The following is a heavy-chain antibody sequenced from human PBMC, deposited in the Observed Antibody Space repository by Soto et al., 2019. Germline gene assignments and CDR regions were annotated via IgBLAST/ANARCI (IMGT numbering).Heavy chain of an antibody. CDR2: IYYSGST. CDR3: ARHGGYILTGYRSGDDAFDI. J-gene: IGHJ3*02. Sequence: SETLSLTCTVSGGSISSYYWSWIRQPPGKGLEWIGYIYYSGSTNYNPSLKSRVTISVDTSKNQFSLKLSSVTAADTAVYYCARHGGYILTGYRSGDDAFDIWGQGTMVTVSS. D-gene: IGHD3-9*01. CDR1: GGSISSYY. V-gene: IGHV4-59*08.